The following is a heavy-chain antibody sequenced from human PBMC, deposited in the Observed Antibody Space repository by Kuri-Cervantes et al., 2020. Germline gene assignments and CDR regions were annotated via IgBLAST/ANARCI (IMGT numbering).Heavy chain of an antibody. D-gene: IGHD5-18*01. CDR3: AKGKGLYSYGYYGFDY. J-gene: IGHJ4*02. Sequence: GESLKISCAASGFTFSSYGMHWARQAPGKGLEWVAVISYDGSNKYYADSVEGRFTISRDNSKNTLYLQMNSLRAEDTAVYYCAKGKGLYSYGYYGFDYWGQGTLVTVSS. V-gene: IGHV3-30*18. CDR2: ISYDGSNK. CDR1: GFTFSSYG.